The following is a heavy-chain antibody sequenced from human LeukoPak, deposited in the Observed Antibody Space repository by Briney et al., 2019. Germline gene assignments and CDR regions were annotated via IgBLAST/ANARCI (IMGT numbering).Heavy chain of an antibody. CDR3: ARDGYNYGLDRFDY. D-gene: IGHD5-18*01. CDR1: GGSISSSGHY. V-gene: IGHV4-39*07. CDR2: LYQSGST. J-gene: IGHJ4*01. Sequence: SETLSLTCSVSGGSISSSGHYWGWLRQPPGKGLEWIGSLYQSGSTYYNPSLKSRVTISPDMSKNQFSLTLSSVTAADTAVYYCARDGYNYGLDRFDYWGHGILVTVFS.